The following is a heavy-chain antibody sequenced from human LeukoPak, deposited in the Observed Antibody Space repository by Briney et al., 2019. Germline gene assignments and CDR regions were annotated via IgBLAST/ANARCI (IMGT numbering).Heavy chain of an antibody. CDR1: GFTFDEYA. D-gene: IGHD3-16*01. J-gene: IGHJ4*02. V-gene: IGHV3-9*01. CDR3: AAKEGGSNSFDY. CDR2: ISWSSGDI. Sequence: GGSLRLSCAASGFTFDEYAMHWVRQTPGKGLEWVSGISWSSGDIVYADSVKGRFTISRDNARNSLYLQMYSLRAEDTALYHCAAKEGGSNSFDYWGQGTLVTVSS.